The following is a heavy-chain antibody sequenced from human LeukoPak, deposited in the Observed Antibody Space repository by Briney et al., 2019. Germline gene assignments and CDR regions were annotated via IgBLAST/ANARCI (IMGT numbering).Heavy chain of an antibody. CDR1: GFTFDDYA. J-gene: IGHJ4*02. Sequence: GRSLRLSCAASGFTFDDYAMHWVRQAPGKGLEWVACISWNSGSIGYADSVKGRFTISRDNAKNSLYLQMNSMRAEDTALYYCAKGLKAVAGSFPLSRYFDYWGQGTLVTVSS. D-gene: IGHD6-19*01. V-gene: IGHV3-9*01. CDR2: ISWNSGSI. CDR3: AKGLKAVAGSFPLSRYFDY.